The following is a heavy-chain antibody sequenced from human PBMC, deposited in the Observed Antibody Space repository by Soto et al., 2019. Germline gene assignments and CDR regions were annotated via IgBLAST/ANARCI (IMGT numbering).Heavy chain of an antibody. CDR2: IYTSGSS. J-gene: IGHJ4*02. CDR3: AIEVGVGAYN. Sequence: QVQLQESCPGLVKPPETLSLTCTVSGGSINSYFWSWIRQPAGKGLEWIGRIYTSGSSNYNPSLKSRVTMYIDTYTNQFSLKLSSVTAADAAVYYCAIEVGVGAYNWGQGTLVTVSS. CDR1: GGSINSYF. D-gene: IGHD1-26*01. V-gene: IGHV4-4*07.